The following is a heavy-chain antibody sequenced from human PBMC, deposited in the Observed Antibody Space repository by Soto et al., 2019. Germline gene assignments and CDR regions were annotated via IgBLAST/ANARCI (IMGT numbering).Heavy chain of an antibody. V-gene: IGHV1-69*01. J-gene: IGHJ4*02. Sequence: QVQLVQSGAEVKKPGSSVKVSCKTSADTFNRFAFGWVRQGPGRGPEWMGGIIPFFATSKYAQKFQGRVTFTADESTSTVYMEVRSLTSEDTAVYYCPSDPGSGRYVTLDSWGQGTLVTVSS. CDR1: ADTFNRFA. D-gene: IGHD3-10*01. CDR2: IIPFFATS. CDR3: PSDPGSGRYVTLDS.